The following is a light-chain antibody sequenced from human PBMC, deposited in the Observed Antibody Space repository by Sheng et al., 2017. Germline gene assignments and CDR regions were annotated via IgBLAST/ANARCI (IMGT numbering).Light chain of an antibody. CDR2: DAS. Sequence: EIVLTQSPGTLSLSPGERATLSCRASQSVSTYLSWYQQRPGQAPRLLIYDASKRATGIPARFSGSGSGTDFTLTISSLEPEDFAVYYCQQRSNWPPLFTFGPGTTLDMK. CDR1: QSVSTY. V-gene: IGKV3-11*01. J-gene: IGKJ3*01. CDR3: QQRSNWPPLFT.